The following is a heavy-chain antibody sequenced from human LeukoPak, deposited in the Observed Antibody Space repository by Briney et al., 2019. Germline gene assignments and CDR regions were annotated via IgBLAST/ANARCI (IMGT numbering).Heavy chain of an antibody. CDR1: RFTFSSFA. Sequence: GGSLRLSCAASRFTFSSFAMHWVRQAPGKGLGWVAVISYDGSDKYYADSVRGRFTISRDNSKNTLYLQMNSLRVEDTAVYYCARSSHYDILTGYSDYWGQGTLVTVSS. CDR3: ARSSHYDILTGYSDY. CDR2: ISYDGSDK. J-gene: IGHJ4*02. V-gene: IGHV3-30-3*01. D-gene: IGHD3-9*01.